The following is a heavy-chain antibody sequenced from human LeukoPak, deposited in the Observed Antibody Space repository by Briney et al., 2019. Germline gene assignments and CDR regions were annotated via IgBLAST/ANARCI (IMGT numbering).Heavy chain of an antibody. V-gene: IGHV3-21*01. CDR1: GFTFSDYG. D-gene: IGHD2-15*01. CDR2: ISSSRAYI. Sequence: PGGSLRLSCAPSGFTFSDYGMSWVRQAPGKGLEWGSSISSSRAYISYPDSVKGGFTISRDNAKNSLYLQMNSLRAEDTAVYYCARRDCSGGSCYWNYWGQGTLVTVSS. J-gene: IGHJ4*02. CDR3: ARRDCSGGSCYWNY.